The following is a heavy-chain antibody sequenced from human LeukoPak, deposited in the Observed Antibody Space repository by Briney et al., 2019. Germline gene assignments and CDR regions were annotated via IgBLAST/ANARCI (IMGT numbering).Heavy chain of an antibody. CDR3: ARMSSSSMYYYYYMDV. V-gene: IGHV3-20*04. J-gene: IGHJ6*03. D-gene: IGHD6-6*01. CDR1: GFTFDDYG. CDR2: INWNGGST. Sequence: PGGSLRLSCAASGFTFDDYGMSWVRQAPGKGLEWVSGINWNGGSTGYADSVKGRFTISRDNAKNSLYLQMNSLRAEDTALYYCARMSSSSMYYYYYMDVWGKGTTVTVSS.